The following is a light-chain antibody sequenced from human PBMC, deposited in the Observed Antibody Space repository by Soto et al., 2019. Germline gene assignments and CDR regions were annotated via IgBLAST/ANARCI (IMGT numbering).Light chain of an antibody. CDR2: GAS. CDR3: QQYNNWPPWT. J-gene: IGKJ1*01. V-gene: IGKV3-15*01. CDR1: QSVSSN. Sequence: EIVMTQSPATLSASPGERATLSCRASQSVSSNLAWYQQKPGQAPRLLIYGASTRATGIPARFSGSGSGTELTLTISSLQSEDFAVYYCQQYNNWPPWTFGQGTKV.